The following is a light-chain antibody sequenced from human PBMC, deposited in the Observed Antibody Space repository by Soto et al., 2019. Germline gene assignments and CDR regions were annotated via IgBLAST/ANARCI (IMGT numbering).Light chain of an antibody. Sequence: EIVLTQSPGTLSLSPGERATLSCRASQSVSSIYLAWYQQKPGQAPMLLIYGASSSATGIPDRFNGSGSGTDFPLTISSREPEDFAVNYCQLYGSSPGTFGQGTKLANK. V-gene: IGKV3-20*01. CDR3: QLYGSSPGT. J-gene: IGKJ2*01. CDR1: QSVSSIY. CDR2: GAS.